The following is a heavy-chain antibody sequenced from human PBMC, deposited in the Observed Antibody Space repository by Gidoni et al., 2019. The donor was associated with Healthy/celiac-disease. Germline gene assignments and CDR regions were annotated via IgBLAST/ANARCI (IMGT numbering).Heavy chain of an antibody. D-gene: IGHD2-15*01. CDR2: IWYDGSNK. J-gene: IGHJ2*01. V-gene: IGHV3-33*01. CDR1: GFTFSSYG. CDR3: ARDRAVGYCSGGSCYRYWXFXL. Sequence: QVQLVESGGGVVTPGRFLILSCAASGFTFSSYGMHWVRQAPGKGLEWVAVIWYDGSNKYYADSVKGRFTISRDNSKNTLYLQMNSLRAEETAVYDCARDRAVGYCSGGSCYRYWXFXLWGRGTLFTVSS.